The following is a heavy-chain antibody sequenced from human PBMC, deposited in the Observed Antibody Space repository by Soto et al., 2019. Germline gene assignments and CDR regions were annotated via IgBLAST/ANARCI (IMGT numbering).Heavy chain of an antibody. Sequence: QVQLVESGGGVVQPGRSLRLSCAASGFTFSSYGMHWVRQAPGKGLEWVAAIWYDGSNKYYADSVKGRFTISRDNSKNTLYLQMNNLRDEHTAVYYCARGWGSCYHLGYFHYLGQGTLVTVSS. D-gene: IGHD5-12*01. J-gene: IGHJ4*02. CDR2: IWYDGSNK. CDR3: ARGWGSCYHLGYFHY. V-gene: IGHV3-33*01. CDR1: GFTFSSYG.